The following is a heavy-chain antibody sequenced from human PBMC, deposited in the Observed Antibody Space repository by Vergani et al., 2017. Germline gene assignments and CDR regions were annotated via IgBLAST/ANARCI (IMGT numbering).Heavy chain of an antibody. Sequence: QVQLVQSGAEVKKPGSSVKVSCKASGGTFSSYAISWVRQAPGQGLEWMGGIIPIFGTANYAQKFQGRVTITADNSTSTAYMELSSLRSEDTAVYYCARHGGYSGYDYYWFDPWGQGTLVTVSS. CDR1: GGTFSSYA. CDR3: ARHGGYSGYDYYWFDP. D-gene: IGHD5-12*01. CDR2: IIPIFGTA. V-gene: IGHV1-69*06. J-gene: IGHJ5*02.